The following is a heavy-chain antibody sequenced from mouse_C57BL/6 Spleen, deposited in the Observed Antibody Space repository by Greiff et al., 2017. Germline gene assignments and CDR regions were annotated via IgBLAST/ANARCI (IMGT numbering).Heavy chain of an antibody. V-gene: IGHV5-9*01. CDR3: ARDPRRGFAY. Sequence: EVKLMESGGGLVKPGGSLKLSCAASGFTFSSYTMSWVRQTPEKRLEWVATISGGGGNTYYPDSVKGRFTISRDNAKNTLYLQMSSLRSEDTALYYCARDPRRGFAYWGQGTLVTVSA. CDR1: GFTFSSYT. CDR2: ISGGGGNT. J-gene: IGHJ3*01.